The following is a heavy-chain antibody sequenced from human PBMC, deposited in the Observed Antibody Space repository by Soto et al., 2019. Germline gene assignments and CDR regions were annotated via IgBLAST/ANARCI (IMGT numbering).Heavy chain of an antibody. CDR1: GYTFTNYG. CDR3: ASYHLNSYYYGMDV. Sequence: QVQLVQSGAEVKKPGASVKVSCKASGYTFTNYGISWVRQAPGQGLEWMGWISAYNGNTNYAQKLQGRVTMTADTSTSTAYMELRSLRSDDTAVYYCASYHLNSYYYGMDVWGQGTTVTVSS. J-gene: IGHJ6*02. V-gene: IGHV1-18*01. CDR2: ISAYNGNT.